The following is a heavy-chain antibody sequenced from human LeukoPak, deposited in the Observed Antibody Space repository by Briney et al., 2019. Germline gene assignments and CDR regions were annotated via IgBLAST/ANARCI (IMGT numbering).Heavy chain of an antibody. CDR2: IRSKANSYAT. J-gene: IGHJ4*02. CDR1: AFTFSGSA. Sequence: PGGSLRLSCAASAFTFSGSAMHWVRQASGKGLEWVGRIRSKANSYATAYAASVKGRFTISRDDSKNTAYLQMNSLKTEDTAVYYCTRFFPDYDVYWGQGTLVTVSS. V-gene: IGHV3-73*01. D-gene: IGHD3-22*01. CDR3: TRFFPDYDVY.